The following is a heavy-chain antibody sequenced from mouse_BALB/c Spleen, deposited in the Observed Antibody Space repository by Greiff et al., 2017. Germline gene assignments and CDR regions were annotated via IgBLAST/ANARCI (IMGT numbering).Heavy chain of an antibody. D-gene: IGHD4-1*01. Sequence: EVMLVESGGDLVKPGGSLKLSCAASGFTFSSYGMSWVRQTPDKRLEWVATISSGGSYTYYPDSVKGRFTISRDNAKNTLYLQMSSLKSEDTAMYYCARRNWESFRYFDYWGQGTTLTVSS. CDR2: ISSGGSYT. CDR3: ARRNWESFRYFDY. J-gene: IGHJ2*01. CDR1: GFTFSSYG. V-gene: IGHV5-6*01.